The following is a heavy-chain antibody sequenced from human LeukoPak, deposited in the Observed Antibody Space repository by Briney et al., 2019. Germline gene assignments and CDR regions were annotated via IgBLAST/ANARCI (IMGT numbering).Heavy chain of an antibody. V-gene: IGHV1-2*02. J-gene: IGHJ3*01. CDR3: ARGGPLEWAPDAFDL. Sequence: ASVKVSCKASGYTFTGYYIHWVRQAPGQGLEWMGWINPQNTGTNYAQKFQDRVTMTRDTSIRTAYMVLIRLKSDDTAVFYYARGGPLEWAPDAFDLWGQGTMVTVSS. D-gene: IGHD1-1*01. CDR1: GYTFTGYY. CDR2: INPQNTGT.